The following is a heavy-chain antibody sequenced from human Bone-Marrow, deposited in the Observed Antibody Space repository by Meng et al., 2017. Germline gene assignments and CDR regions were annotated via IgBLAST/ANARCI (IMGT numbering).Heavy chain of an antibody. CDR1: GGTFSSYA. CDR2: IIPIFGTA. V-gene: IGHV1-69*05. CDR3: ERANLLRYFAWVYNLFEP. D-gene: IGHD3-9*01. Sequence: SVKVSCKASGGTFSSYAISWVRQAPGQGLEWMGGIIPIFGTANYAQKFQGRVQITTDESTSTAYMELSSLRSEYTDVYYCERANLLRYFAWVYNLFEPWGTGTMVPVSS. J-gene: IGHJ5*02.